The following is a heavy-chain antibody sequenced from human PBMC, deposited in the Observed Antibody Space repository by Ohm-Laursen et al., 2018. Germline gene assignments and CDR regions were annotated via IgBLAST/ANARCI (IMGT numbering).Heavy chain of an antibody. CDR1: GGSIRSYN. CDR3: ARGHGSPAAAGTDFNYYIMEV. J-gene: IGHJ6*02. V-gene: IGHV4-59*08. Sequence: PSETLSLTCTVSGGSIRSYNWNWIRQPPGKGLEWIGYIYYTGSTNYNPSLKSRVTISVDTSKNQFSLELSSVTAADTADYYCARGHGSPAAAGTDFNYYIMEVWGQGTTVTVSS. CDR2: IYYTGST. D-gene: IGHD6-13*01.